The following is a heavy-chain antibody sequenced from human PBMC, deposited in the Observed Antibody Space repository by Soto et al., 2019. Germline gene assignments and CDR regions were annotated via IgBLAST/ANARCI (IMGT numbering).Heavy chain of an antibody. CDR1: GYRLTSYW. D-gene: IGHD6-25*01. V-gene: IGHV5-51*01. J-gene: IGHJ5*02. CDR3: ARRDESGYFNWFDP. Sequence: GESLKISCRTSGYRLTSYWNAWVRQMSGKGLVWVGIMFLSDSDTRYSPSFQGEVPISADRSTITAFLQLARLKASDLAVYFCARRDESGYFNWFDPWGQGTQVTVSS. CDR2: MFLSDSDT.